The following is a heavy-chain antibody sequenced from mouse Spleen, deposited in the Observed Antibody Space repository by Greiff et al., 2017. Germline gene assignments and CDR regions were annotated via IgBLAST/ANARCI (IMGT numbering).Heavy chain of an antibody. J-gene: IGHJ1*01. CDR3: ARGGYYGSSYFDV. D-gene: IGHD1-1*01. CDR2: IYPGDGDT. Sequence: QVQLQQSGAELVKPGASVKISCKASGYAFSSYWMNWVKQRPGKGLEWIGQIYPGDGDTNYNGKFKGKATLTADKSSSTAYMQLSSLTSEDSAVYFCARGGYYGSSYFDVWGAGTTVTVSS. V-gene: IGHV1-80*01. CDR1: GYAFSSYW.